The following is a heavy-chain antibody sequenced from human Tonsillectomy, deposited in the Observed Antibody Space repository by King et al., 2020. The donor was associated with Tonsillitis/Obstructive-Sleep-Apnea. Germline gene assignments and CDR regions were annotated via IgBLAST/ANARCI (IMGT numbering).Heavy chain of an antibody. CDR1: GYTFTGYY. CDR2: INPNSGGT. D-gene: IGHD1-1*01. J-gene: IGHJ5*02. Sequence: QLVQSGAEVKKPGASVKVSCKASGYTFTGYYIYWVRQAPGQGLEWVGRINPNSGGTEYAQRFQGRVTMTRDTSTSTAYMELSRLRSDDTAVYYCARHAVQGTFDPWGKGPWATASP. V-gene: IGHV1-2*06. CDR3: ARHAVQGTFDP.